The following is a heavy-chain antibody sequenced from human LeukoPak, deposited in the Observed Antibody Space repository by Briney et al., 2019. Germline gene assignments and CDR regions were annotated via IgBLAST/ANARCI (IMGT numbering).Heavy chain of an antibody. D-gene: IGHD2-2*02. CDR2: INPKSGGT. V-gene: IGHV1-2*02. CDR3: ARSLYCSSTSCYTFDY. Sequence: GASVKVSCTASGYTFTGYYMHWVRQAPGHGLEWMGWINPKSGGTNYAQKFQGRVNMTRDTSISTAYTELSRLRSDDTAVYYCARSLYCSSTSCYTFDYWGQGTLVTVSS. CDR1: GYTFTGYY. J-gene: IGHJ4*02.